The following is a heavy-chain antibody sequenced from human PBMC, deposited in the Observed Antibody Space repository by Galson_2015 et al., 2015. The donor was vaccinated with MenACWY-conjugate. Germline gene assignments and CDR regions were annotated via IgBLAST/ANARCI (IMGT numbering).Heavy chain of an antibody. Sequence: SLRLSCAASGFTFSGFWMHWVRQDPGRGLVWVSLINNDGSATTYADSVKGRFTNSRDNAKNTLYLQMNSLRAEDTGVYYCVRPYKSGWAKEGLEIWGQGTMVGVSS. V-gene: IGHV3-74*01. CDR1: GFTFSGFW. J-gene: IGHJ3*02. CDR2: INNDGSAT. D-gene: IGHD6-19*01. CDR3: VRPYKSGWAKEGLEI.